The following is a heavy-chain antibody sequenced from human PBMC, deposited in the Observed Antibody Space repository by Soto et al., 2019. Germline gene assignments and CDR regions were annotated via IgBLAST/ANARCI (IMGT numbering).Heavy chain of an antibody. CDR3: ARDRYDFWSGYSAYYYGMDV. D-gene: IGHD3-3*01. Sequence: PGGSLRLSCAASGFTFSSYWMSWVRQAPGKGLEWVANIKQDGSEKYYVDSVKGRFTISRDNAKNSLYLQMNSLRAEDTAVYYCARDRYDFWSGYSAYYYGMDVWGQGTTVTVSS. J-gene: IGHJ6*02. CDR1: GFTFSSYW. CDR2: IKQDGSEK. V-gene: IGHV3-7*01.